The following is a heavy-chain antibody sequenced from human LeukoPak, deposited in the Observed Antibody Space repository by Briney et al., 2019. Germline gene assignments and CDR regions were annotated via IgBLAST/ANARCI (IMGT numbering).Heavy chain of an antibody. D-gene: IGHD4-4*01. J-gene: IGHJ4*02. Sequence: QTGGSLKLSCAASGFTFSGYAMSWVRQAPGKGLEWVSAISGSGGSTYYADSVKGRFSISRDNSNNTLYLQMNSLRAEDTAVYYCAKHDSNWASDYWGQGTLVTVSS. V-gene: IGHV3-23*01. CDR2: ISGSGGST. CDR3: AKHDSNWASDY. CDR1: GFTFSGYA.